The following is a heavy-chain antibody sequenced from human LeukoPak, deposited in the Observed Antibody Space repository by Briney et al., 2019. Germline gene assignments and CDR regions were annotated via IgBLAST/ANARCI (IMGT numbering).Heavy chain of an antibody. J-gene: IGHJ5*02. V-gene: IGHV1-2*02. CDR1: GYTVTGYY. CDR2: INPNSGGT. D-gene: IGHD3-10*01. Sequence: ASVKVSCKASGYTVTGYYMHWVRQAPGQGLEWMGWINPNSGGTNYAQKFQGRVTMTRDTSISTAYMELSRLRSADTAVYYCARDGRGIYGSGTLGPWGQGALVTVSS. CDR3: ARDGRGIYGSGTLGP.